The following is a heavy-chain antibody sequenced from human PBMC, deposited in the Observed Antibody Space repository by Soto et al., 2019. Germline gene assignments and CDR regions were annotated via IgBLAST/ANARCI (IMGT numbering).Heavy chain of an antibody. J-gene: IGHJ5*02. CDR2: IYYSGST. D-gene: IGHD3-22*01. V-gene: IGHV4-31*03. CDR3: ARGGSYYGSSGYSRDYSWFDP. CDR1: GGSISSGGYY. Sequence: PSETLSLTCTVSGGSISSGGYYWSWIRQHPGKGLEWIGYIYYSGSTCYNPSLKSRVTISVDTSKNQFSLKLSSVTAADTAVYYCARGGSYYGSSGYSRDYSWFDPWGQGTLVTVSS.